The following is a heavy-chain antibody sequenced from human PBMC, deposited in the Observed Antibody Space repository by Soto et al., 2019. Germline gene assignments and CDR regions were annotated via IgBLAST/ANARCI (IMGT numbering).Heavy chain of an antibody. J-gene: IGHJ5*01. Sequence: PSETLSLTCTVSGGSISSSSYYWGWIRQPPGKGLEWIGSIYYSGSTYYNPSLKSRVTISVDTSKNQFSLKLSSVTAADTAVYYCARHGLGYCSGGSCYSGIYNWFASWGQGTLVTVSS. D-gene: IGHD2-15*01. V-gene: IGHV4-39*01. CDR2: IYYSGST. CDR3: ARHGLGYCSGGSCYSGIYNWFAS. CDR1: GGSISSSSYY.